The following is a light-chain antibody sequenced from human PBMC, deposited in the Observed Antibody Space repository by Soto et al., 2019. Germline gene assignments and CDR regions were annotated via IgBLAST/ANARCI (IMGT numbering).Light chain of an antibody. J-gene: IGKJ1*01. CDR3: QQYGHSLWT. CDR1: QSVSSGH. CDR2: GAS. V-gene: IGKV3-20*01. Sequence: DIVLTQSPGTLSLSPGERASLSCRASQSVSSGHLAWYQQKPGQAPRLLIYGASSRATGIPDRFSGSGSGTDFTLTISSLEPEDYAVYYCQQYGHSLWTVGQGTKVDSK.